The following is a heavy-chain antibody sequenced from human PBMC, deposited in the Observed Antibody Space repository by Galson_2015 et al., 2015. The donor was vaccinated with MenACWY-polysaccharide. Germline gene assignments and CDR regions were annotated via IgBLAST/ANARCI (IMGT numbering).Heavy chain of an antibody. V-gene: IGHV6-1*01. CDR1: GDSVSSNSAA. Sequence: CAISGDSVSSNSAAWNWIRQSPSRGLEWLGRTYYRSKWYNDYAVSVKSRITINPDTSKNQFSLQLNSVTPEDTAVYYCARAYCYGSGIMGYYYYYGMDVWGRGTTVTVSS. D-gene: IGHD3-10*01. CDR2: TYYRSKWYN. J-gene: IGHJ6*02. CDR3: ARAYCYGSGIMGYYYYYGMDV.